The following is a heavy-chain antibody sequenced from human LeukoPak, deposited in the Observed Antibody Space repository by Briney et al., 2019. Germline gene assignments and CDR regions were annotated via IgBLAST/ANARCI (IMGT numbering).Heavy chain of an antibody. CDR3: ARDSVAPAVHYYFDY. CDR1: GFTFSSYA. Sequence: PGGSLRLSCAASGFTFSSYAMHWVRQAPGKGLEWVAVISSDGSNKYYADSVKGRFTISRDNSKNTLYLQMNRLRAEDTAVYYCARDSVAPAVHYYFDYWGQGTLVTVYS. J-gene: IGHJ4*02. V-gene: IGHV3-30*04. D-gene: IGHD2-2*01. CDR2: ISSDGSNK.